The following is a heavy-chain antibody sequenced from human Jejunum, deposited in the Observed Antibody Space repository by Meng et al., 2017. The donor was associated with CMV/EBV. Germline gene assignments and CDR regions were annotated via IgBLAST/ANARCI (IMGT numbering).Heavy chain of an antibody. Sequence: SEYPFTDYYMHGVRQAPGQELGWMGWINPQTGYTNYAPKFQGRVTMTRDMSINTVYMEVTRLRSADTAVYYCAKDAGSFLDYYFDYWGQGTLVTVSS. CDR3: AKDAGSFLDYYFDY. CDR1: EYPFTDYY. V-gene: IGHV1-2*02. D-gene: IGHD1-26*01. CDR2: INPQTGYT. J-gene: IGHJ4*02.